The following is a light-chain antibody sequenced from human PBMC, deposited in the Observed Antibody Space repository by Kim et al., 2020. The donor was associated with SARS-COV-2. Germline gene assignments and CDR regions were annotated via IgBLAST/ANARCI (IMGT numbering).Light chain of an antibody. CDR1: KLGYKY. Sequence: SVFPGQTASITCSGDKLGYKYACWYQQKPGQSPVLVIYQDSKRPSGIPERFSGSNSGNTATLTISGTQAMDEADYYCQAWDSSTGVFGGGTQRTVL. V-gene: IGLV3-1*01. J-gene: IGLJ3*02. CDR3: QAWDSSTGV. CDR2: QDS.